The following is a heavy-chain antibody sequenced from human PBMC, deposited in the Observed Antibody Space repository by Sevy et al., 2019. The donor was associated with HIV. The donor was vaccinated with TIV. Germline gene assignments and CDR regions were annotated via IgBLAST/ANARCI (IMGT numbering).Heavy chain of an antibody. CDR1: GFHFYNYG. CDR2: ISYDVNNK. Sequence: GGSLRLSCAASGFHFYNYGMHWVRQAPGKGLEWVSFISYDVNNKYYADSVKGRFPISRDNSKNTLYLQMNSLTAEDTAVYYCAKGALGTLGYCSGGICYSLNYWGQGTLVTVSS. V-gene: IGHV3-30*18. CDR3: AKGALGTLGYCSGGICYSLNY. D-gene: IGHD2-15*01. J-gene: IGHJ4*02.